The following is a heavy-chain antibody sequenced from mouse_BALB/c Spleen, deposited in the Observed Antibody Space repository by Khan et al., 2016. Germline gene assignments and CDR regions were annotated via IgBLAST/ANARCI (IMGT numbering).Heavy chain of an antibody. CDR3: AREGRYDGSWFAD. V-gene: IGHV4-1*02. Sequence: EEKCRESGGGLVQPGGSLKLSCAASGFDFSRYWMSWVRQAPGKGLEWIGEINPDSSTINYTPSLKDKFIISRDTAKHTLYLQMSKVRSEDTARYYCAREGRYDGSWFADWGQGTVVTVSA. D-gene: IGHD2-14*01. CDR2: INPDSSTI. J-gene: IGHJ3*01. CDR1: GFDFSRYW.